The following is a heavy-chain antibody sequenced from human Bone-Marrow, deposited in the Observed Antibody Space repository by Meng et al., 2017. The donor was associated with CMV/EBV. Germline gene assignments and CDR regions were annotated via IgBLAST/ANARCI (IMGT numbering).Heavy chain of an antibody. Sequence: ASVKVSCKASGYTFSNYDIIWVRQASGQGLEWVGWMNPNRGNTAYAQKFQGRVTMTRDTSTSIAYMELSSLRSGDTAVYYCARDHRGSYSTPFDYWGQGTLVTVSS. CDR1: GYTFSNYD. CDR2: MNPNRGNT. V-gene: IGHV1-8*01. CDR3: ARDHRGSYSTPFDY. J-gene: IGHJ4*02. D-gene: IGHD1-26*01.